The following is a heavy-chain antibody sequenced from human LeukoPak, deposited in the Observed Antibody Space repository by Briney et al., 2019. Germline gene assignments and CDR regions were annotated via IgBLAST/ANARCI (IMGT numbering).Heavy chain of an antibody. CDR3: ARRGPYGGYLVDF. Sequence: RGESLKISCKGAGYSFTTYWIGWVRQMPGKGLEWMGIIYPGDSDTRYSPSFQGQVTISADKSNSTAYLQWSSLKGSDTAMHYCARRGPYGGYLVDFWGQGTPVTVSS. CDR1: GYSFTTYW. V-gene: IGHV5-51*01. CDR2: IYPGDSDT. J-gene: IGHJ4*02. D-gene: IGHD5-12*01.